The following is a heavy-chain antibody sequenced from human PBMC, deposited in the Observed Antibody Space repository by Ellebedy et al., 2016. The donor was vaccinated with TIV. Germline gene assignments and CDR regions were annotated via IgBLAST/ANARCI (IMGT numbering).Heavy chain of an antibody. Sequence: SQTLSLTCAISGDSVSSNSAAWNWIRQSPSRGLERLGRTYYRSTWNTDYAISVNSRITITADTSKNHISLHLNSVTPEDTAMYYCAGRGTAGTGFTYWGQGTLVTVSS. J-gene: IGHJ4*02. V-gene: IGHV6-1*01. CDR2: TYYRSTWNT. CDR1: GDSVSSNSAA. CDR3: AGRGTAGTGFTY. D-gene: IGHD3/OR15-3a*01.